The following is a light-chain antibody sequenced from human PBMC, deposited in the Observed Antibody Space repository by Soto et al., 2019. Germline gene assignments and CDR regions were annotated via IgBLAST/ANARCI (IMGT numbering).Light chain of an antibody. J-gene: IGKJ1*01. CDR3: LQHNTYPRT. CDR1: QSVSSN. V-gene: IGKV3-15*01. Sequence: EIVMTQSPATLSMSPGERAALSCRASQSVSSNLAWYQQKPGQAPRLLIYGESTRATGVPARFSGSGSGTEFTLTISSLQSEDFATYYCLQHNTYPRTFGQGTKVDI. CDR2: GES.